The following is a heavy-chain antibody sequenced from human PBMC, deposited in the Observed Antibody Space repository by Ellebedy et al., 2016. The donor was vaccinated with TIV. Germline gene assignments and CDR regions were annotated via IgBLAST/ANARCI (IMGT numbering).Heavy chain of an antibody. V-gene: IGHV4-59*01. CDR1: SGSLSGYY. CDR3: ATWPPGDFDH. J-gene: IGHJ4*02. CDR2: ISYSGTT. Sequence: SETLSLXXTVSSGSLSGYYWSWIRQPPGKGLEWIGYISYSGTTKYNPSLKSRVTISVDTSKNQFSLNLTSVTAADTAVHYCATWPPGDFDHWGQGILVTVSS.